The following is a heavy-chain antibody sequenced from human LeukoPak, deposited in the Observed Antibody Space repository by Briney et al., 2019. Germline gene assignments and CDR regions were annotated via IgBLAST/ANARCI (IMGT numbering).Heavy chain of an antibody. Sequence: GGSLRLSCAASGFSFNTYGMHWVRQAPGKGLEWVSSISSSSSYIYYADSVKGRFTISRDNAKNSLYLQMNSLRAEDTAVYYCARVDDILTGYYYYYYGMDVWGQGTTVTVSS. CDR1: GFSFNTYG. V-gene: IGHV3-21*01. CDR2: ISSSSSYI. D-gene: IGHD3-9*01. J-gene: IGHJ6*02. CDR3: ARVDDILTGYYYYYYGMDV.